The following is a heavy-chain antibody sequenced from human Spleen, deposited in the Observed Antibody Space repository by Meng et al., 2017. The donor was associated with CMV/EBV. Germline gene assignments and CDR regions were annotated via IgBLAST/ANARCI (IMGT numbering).Heavy chain of an antibody. J-gene: IGHJ6*02. V-gene: IGHV4-61*01. Sequence: SETLSLTCTVSGGSVSSESYYWSWIRQPPGKGLECIGYVYYSGSTNYNPSLKSRVTISVDTPKNQFSLRLSSVTAADTAVYYCARDFQYYGLDVWGQGTTVTVSS. CDR3: ARDFQYYGLDV. CDR1: GGSVSSESYY. CDR2: VYYSGST.